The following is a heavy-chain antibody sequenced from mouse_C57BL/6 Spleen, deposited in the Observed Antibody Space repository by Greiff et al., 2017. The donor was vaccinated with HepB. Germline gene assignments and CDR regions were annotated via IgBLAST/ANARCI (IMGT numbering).Heavy chain of an antibody. CDR1: GFTFSDYG. CDR2: ISSGSSTI. CDR3: ARRNYYGSSYFWYFDV. J-gene: IGHJ1*03. D-gene: IGHD1-1*01. V-gene: IGHV5-17*01. Sequence: DVMLVESGGGLVKPGGSLKLSCAASGFTFSDYGMHWVRQAPEKGLEWVAYISSGSSTIYYADTVKGRFTISRDNAKNTLFLQMTSLRSEDTAMYYCARRNYYGSSYFWYFDVWGTGTTVTVSS.